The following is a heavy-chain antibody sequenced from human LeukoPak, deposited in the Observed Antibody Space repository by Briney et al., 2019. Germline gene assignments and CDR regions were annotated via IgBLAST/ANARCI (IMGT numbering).Heavy chain of an antibody. CDR1: GYTFTSYD. Sequence: ASVKVSCKASGYTFTSYDMHWVRQAPGQGLEWMGWINPNSGGTNYAQKFQGRVTMTRDTSISTAYMELSRLRSDDTAVYYCARDSMVRGVNDYFDYWGQGTLVTVSS. J-gene: IGHJ4*02. CDR2: INPNSGGT. D-gene: IGHD3-10*01. CDR3: ARDSMVRGVNDYFDY. V-gene: IGHV1-2*02.